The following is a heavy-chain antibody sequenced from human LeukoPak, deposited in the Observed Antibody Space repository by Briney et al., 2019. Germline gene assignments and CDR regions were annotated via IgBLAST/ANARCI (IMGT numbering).Heavy chain of an antibody. CDR2: IKQDGSEK. CDR3: ARGAFDP. V-gene: IGHV3-7*01. J-gene: IGHJ5*02. CDR1: GFTFTSHW. Sequence: GGSLRLSCVASGFTFTSHWMSWVRQAPGKGLEGVANIKQDGSEKYYVDSVKGRFTISRDNGKNSVYLQMNSLRAEDTAVYYCARGAFDPWGQGTLVSVSS.